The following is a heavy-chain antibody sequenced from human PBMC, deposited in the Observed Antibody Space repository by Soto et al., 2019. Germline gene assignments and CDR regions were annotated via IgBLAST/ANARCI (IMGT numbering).Heavy chain of an antibody. D-gene: IGHD3-10*01. V-gene: IGHV4-61*08. J-gene: IGHJ6*02. CDR2: IYYSVST. CDR1: VDTVSRGDYF. Sequence: EXLSLTCTGSVDTVSRGDYFLSWLRQSPGQRLEWIAYIYYSVSTNYNPSLKSRATISVDTSKSQVSLTLTSMTAADAALYYCERSHNYYYYGFDVWGQGTAVTVSS. CDR3: ERSHNYYYYGFDV.